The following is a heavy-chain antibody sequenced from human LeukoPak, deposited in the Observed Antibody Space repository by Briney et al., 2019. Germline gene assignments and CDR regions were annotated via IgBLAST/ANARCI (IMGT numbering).Heavy chain of an antibody. V-gene: IGHV4-39*01. Sequence: SETLSLTCTVSGGSINSSSYYWGWIRQPPGKGLEWIGSIYYSGSTYYNPSLKSRVTISVDTSKNQFSLKLSSVTAADTAVYYCARNYGDYPYYYGMDVWGQGTTVTVSS. CDR1: GGSINSSSYY. CDR2: IYYSGST. D-gene: IGHD4-17*01. J-gene: IGHJ6*02. CDR3: ARNYGDYPYYYGMDV.